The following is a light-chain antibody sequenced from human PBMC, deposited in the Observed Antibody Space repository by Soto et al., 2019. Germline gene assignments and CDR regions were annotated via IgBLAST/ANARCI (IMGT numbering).Light chain of an antibody. CDR1: LSNIGSNF. Sequence: QSVLTQPPSASGTPGQRVTISCSGSLSNIGSNFIYWYQQLPGSAPKLLINRNNERPSGVPDRFSGSKSGTSASLAISGLRFEDEADYHCAAWDDSLRGVVFGGGTQLTVL. V-gene: IGLV1-47*01. J-gene: IGLJ2*01. CDR3: AAWDDSLRGVV. CDR2: RNN.